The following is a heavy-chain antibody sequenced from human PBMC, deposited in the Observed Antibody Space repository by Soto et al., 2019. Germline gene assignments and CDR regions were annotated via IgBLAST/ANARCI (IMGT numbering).Heavy chain of an antibody. CDR2: ISNGGKTT. Sequence: GGSLRLSCAASGFNFGSYAMSWVRQVPGKGLEWVSRISNGGKTTHYVDSVKGRFTVSRDNAKDTLFLQMNSLRVEETAKYYCAKGRLGLVLVHVAPIDSWGQGTLVTVSS. V-gene: IGHV3-23*01. CDR1: GFNFGSYA. J-gene: IGHJ4*02. D-gene: IGHD2-2*01. CDR3: AKGRLGLVLVHVAPIDS.